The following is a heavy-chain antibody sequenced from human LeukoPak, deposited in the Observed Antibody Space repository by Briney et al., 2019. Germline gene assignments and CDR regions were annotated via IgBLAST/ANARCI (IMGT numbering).Heavy chain of an antibody. J-gene: IGHJ4*02. D-gene: IGHD5-18*01. CDR3: AKDQDTAMVRARYFDY. CDR1: GFTFSSHG. V-gene: IGHV3-23*01. CDR2: ISGSGDNT. Sequence: GGSLRLSCAASGFTFSSHGMSWVRQAPGKGLEWVSTISGSGDNTYYADSVKGRFTISRDNSKNTLYLQMNSLRAEDTAVYYCAKDQDTAMVRARYFDYWGQGTLVTVSS.